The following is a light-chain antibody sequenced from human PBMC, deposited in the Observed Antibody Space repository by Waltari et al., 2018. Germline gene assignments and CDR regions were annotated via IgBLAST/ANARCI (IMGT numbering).Light chain of an antibody. J-gene: IGKJ1*01. CDR3: QHRANSWT. V-gene: IGKV3-11*01. CDR2: DAS. Sequence: EIVFKQSPANLAFVPGARDTLSCSASQSLGSYLAWYQQKPCLPPRLLIYDASNRATGIPARFSGSGSGTDFTLTISSLEPEDFAVYFCQHRANSWTFGQGTKVEIK. CDR1: QSLGSY.